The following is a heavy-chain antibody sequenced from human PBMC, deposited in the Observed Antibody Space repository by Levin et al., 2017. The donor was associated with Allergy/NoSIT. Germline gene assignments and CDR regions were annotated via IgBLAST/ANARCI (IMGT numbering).Heavy chain of an antibody. Sequence: LSLTCAASGFTFSSYGMHWVRQAPGKGLEWVAVISYDGSNKYYADSVKGRFTISRDNSKNTLYLQMNSLRAEDTAVYYCAKQLNTTPRAPSCFDPWGQGPLFTVSS. D-gene: IGHD1-14*01. CDR3: AKQLNTTPRAPSCFDP. CDR2: ISYDGSNK. V-gene: IGHV3-30*18. CDR1: GFTFSSYG. J-gene: IGHJ5*02.